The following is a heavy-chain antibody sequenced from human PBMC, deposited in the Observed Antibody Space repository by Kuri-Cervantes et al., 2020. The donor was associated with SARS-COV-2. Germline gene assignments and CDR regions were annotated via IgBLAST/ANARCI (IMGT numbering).Heavy chain of an antibody. CDR3: AKALEGGATSLYYYYYYMDV. J-gene: IGHJ6*03. Sequence: GESLKISCAASGFTFSSYGMHWARQAPGKGLEWVAFIRYDGSNKYYADSVKGRFTISRDNSKNTLYLQMNSLRAEDTAVYYCAKALEGGATSLYYYYYYMDVWGKGTTVTVSS. CDR2: IRYDGSNK. D-gene: IGHD1-26*01. CDR1: GFTFSSYG. V-gene: IGHV3-30*02.